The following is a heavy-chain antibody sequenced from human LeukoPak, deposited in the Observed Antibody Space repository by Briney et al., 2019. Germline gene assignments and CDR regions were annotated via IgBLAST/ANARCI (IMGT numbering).Heavy chain of an antibody. Sequence: GGSLSPSCAVYGFTFTAFWTHWVRQAPGKGLVWVSHINTDGRSTTYADSAKGRFTISRDNAKNTLYLQMNSLRAEDTAVYYCVKDLIVGAGRGHICCFVYWGQGTLVTVSS. CDR1: GFTFTAFW. J-gene: IGHJ4*02. CDR2: INTDGRST. D-gene: IGHD1-26*01. CDR3: VKDLIVGAGRGHICCFVY. V-gene: IGHV3-74*01.